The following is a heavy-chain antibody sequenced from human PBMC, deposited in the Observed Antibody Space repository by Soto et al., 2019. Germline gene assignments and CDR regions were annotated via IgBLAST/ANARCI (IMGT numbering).Heavy chain of an antibody. J-gene: IGHJ1*01. CDR1: GYIFTAYS. V-gene: IGHV1-46*01. CDR2: VNPSGGST. D-gene: IGHD2-15*01. CDR3: AREENCSDGICYSEYFQR. Sequence: ASVKVSCKASGYIFTAYSMHWVRQAPGQGLEWMGVVNPSGGSTNYAQKFQGRITMTRDTSTSAVYMDLSSLTSEDTAVYYCAREENCSDGICYSEYFQRWGQGTLVTVSS.